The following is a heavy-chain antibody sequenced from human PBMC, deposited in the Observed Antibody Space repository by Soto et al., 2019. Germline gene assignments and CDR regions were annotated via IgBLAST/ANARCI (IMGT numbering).Heavy chain of an antibody. V-gene: IGHV6-1*01. Sequence: SHTLTHIGTISGSEIFNNSAVSDWFRKSPSRGLEWLGRTYYRSKWYNDYAVSVKSRITINPDTSKNQFSLQLNSVTPEDTAVYYVERFFSGYGYGGSGMDCWGQGTTV. CDR2: TYYRSKWYN. CDR1: GSEIFNNSAV. J-gene: IGHJ6*02. D-gene: IGHD5-18*01. CDR3: ERFFSGYGYGGSGMDC.